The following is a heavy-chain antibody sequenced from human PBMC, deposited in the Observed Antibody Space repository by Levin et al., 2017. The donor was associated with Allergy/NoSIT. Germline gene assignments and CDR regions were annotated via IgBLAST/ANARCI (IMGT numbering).Heavy chain of an antibody. CDR2: INPNSGGT. J-gene: IGHJ6*02. CDR3: ATVTDIVVVSLDYYGMDV. Sequence: ASVKVSCKASGYTFTGYYMHWVRQAPGQGLEWMGWINPNSGGTNYAQKFQGRVTMTRDTSISTAYMELSRLRSDDTAVYYCATVTDIVVVSLDYYGMDVWGQGTTVTVSS. V-gene: IGHV1-2*02. CDR1: GYTFTGYY. D-gene: IGHD2-2*01.